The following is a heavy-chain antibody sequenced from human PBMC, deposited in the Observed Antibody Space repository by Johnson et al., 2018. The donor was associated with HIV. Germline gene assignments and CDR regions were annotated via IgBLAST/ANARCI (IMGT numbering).Heavy chain of an antibody. CDR3: ARDQGIATRFASAFDI. CDR2: IKSKTDGGTT. J-gene: IGHJ3*02. V-gene: IGHV3-15*01. Sequence: EVQLVESGGGLVKPGGSLRLSCAASGFTFSNAWMSWVRQAPGKGLEWVGRIKSKTDGGTTDYAAPVKGRFTISRDDSKSIAYLQMNSLRAEDTAVYYCARDQGIATRFASAFDIWGQGTMVTVSS. CDR1: GFTFSNAW. D-gene: IGHD6-13*01.